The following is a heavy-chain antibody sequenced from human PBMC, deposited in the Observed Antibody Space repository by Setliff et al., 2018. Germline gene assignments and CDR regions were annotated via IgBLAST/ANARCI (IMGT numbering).Heavy chain of an antibody. CDR2: INPDSIHI. V-gene: IGHV3-21*01. D-gene: IGHD6-25*01. CDR1: GFTFRTFS. Sequence: GESLKISCAASGFTFRTFSMHWVRQVPGKGLEWVSSINPDSIHIYYADSVKGRLTISRDNAWDSLYLQMNSLGAEDTAVYYCARSPANGGHDAFDIWGRGTMVTVSS. J-gene: IGHJ3*02. CDR3: ARSPANGGHDAFDI.